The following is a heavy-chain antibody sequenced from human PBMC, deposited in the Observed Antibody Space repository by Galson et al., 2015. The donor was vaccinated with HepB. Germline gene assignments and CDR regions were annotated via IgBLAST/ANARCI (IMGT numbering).Heavy chain of an antibody. Sequence: SVKVSCKASGGTFTSYAISWVRQAPGQGLEWMGGIITNIGKANYAQKFQGRVTITADDSTSTAYMELSSLRSEDTAVYYCARGITLLAAAGRDPFAYLGQGTLVTVSS. J-gene: IGHJ4*02. CDR1: GGTFTSYA. CDR3: ARGITLLAAAGRDPFAY. V-gene: IGHV1-69*13. D-gene: IGHD6-13*01. CDR2: IITNIGKA.